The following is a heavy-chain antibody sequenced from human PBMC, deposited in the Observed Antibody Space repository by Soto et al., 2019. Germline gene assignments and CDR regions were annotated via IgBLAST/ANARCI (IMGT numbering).Heavy chain of an antibody. CDR2: LSSSGGTT. Sequence: GGSLRLPCAASGFTFSINAMTWVRQAPGKGLEWVSGLSSSGGTTHYADSVKGRFTISRDNSKNTLLLQMNSLRAEDTAVYYCAKLPRGSSPENDYWGQGTLVTVSS. CDR1: GFTFSINA. J-gene: IGHJ4*02. CDR3: AKLPRGSSPENDY. V-gene: IGHV3-23*01. D-gene: IGHD6-6*01.